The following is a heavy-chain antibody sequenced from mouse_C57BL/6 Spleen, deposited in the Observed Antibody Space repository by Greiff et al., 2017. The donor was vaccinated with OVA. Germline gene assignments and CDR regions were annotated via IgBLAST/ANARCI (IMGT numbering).Heavy chain of an antibody. J-gene: IGHJ3*01. CDR2: ISYDGSN. V-gene: IGHV3-6*01. CDR1: GYSITSGYY. D-gene: IGHD1-1*01. CDR3: ARGALPWFAY. Sequence: EVKVEESGPGLVKPSQSLSLTCSVTGYSITSGYYWNWIRQFPGNKLEWMGYISYDGSNNYNPSLKNRISITRDTSKNQFFLKLNSVTTEDTATYYCARGALPWFAYWGQGTLVTVSA.